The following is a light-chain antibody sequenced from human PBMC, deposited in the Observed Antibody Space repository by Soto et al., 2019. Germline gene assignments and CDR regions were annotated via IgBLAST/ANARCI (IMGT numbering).Light chain of an antibody. CDR2: GAS. V-gene: IGKV3-15*01. Sequence: EIVMTQSPATLSVSPGERATLTCRASQSVGTNLAWYQQKPGQAPRLLIYGASTRATGIPFTFSGGGSGTEFTLTISSLQSEDFAVYYCQQYTSWPWTFGQGTKVEIK. CDR3: QQYTSWPWT. J-gene: IGKJ1*01. CDR1: QSVGTN.